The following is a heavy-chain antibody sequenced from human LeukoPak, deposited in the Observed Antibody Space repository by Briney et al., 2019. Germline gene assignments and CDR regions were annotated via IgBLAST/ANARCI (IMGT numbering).Heavy chain of an antibody. V-gene: IGHV3-30*18. CDR2: ISWDTTNR. CDR3: AKSLNFHSSIPVGAFDF. CDR1: GFTFSSYA. Sequence: QPGGSLRLSCAVSGFTFSSYAMHWVRQAPGKGLEWVAVISWDTTNRYYTDSVKGRFTISRDNSKKTLYLQMNNVKTEDTAVYYCAKSLNFHSSIPVGAFDFWGQVTAVTVS. J-gene: IGHJ3*01. D-gene: IGHD2/OR15-2a*01.